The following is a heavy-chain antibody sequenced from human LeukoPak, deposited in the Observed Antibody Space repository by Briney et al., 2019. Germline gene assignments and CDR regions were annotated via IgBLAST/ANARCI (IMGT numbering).Heavy chain of an antibody. Sequence: PGGSLRLSCAASGFTFRSFAMQWVRQAPGKGLEWVAVVSSDGSYKHYVDSVKGRFTISRDNSKNTQYLQMNSLRPEDTAVYHCAKDGGSAVAGTFDYWGQGTLVTVSS. J-gene: IGHJ4*02. CDR3: AKDGGSAVAGTFDY. D-gene: IGHD6-19*01. CDR1: GFTFRSFA. CDR2: VSSDGSYK. V-gene: IGHV3-30-3*01.